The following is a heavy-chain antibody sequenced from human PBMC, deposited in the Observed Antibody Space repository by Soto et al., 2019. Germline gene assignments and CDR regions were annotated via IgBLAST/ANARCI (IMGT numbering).Heavy chain of an antibody. CDR2: ISGSSSSI. D-gene: IGHD6-19*01. V-gene: IGHV3-48*02. CDR3: ARAVGQLTGWKYYYYGMDL. CDR1: GFTFSSYS. J-gene: IGHJ6*02. Sequence: VQLVEFGGGLVQPGGSLRLSCAVSGFTFSSYSMNWIRQAPGKGLEWVSYISGSSSSIFYADSAKGRFTISRDNAKNTVYLQMNSLRDADTAVYYCARAVGQLTGWKYYYYGMDLWGQGTTVHVSS.